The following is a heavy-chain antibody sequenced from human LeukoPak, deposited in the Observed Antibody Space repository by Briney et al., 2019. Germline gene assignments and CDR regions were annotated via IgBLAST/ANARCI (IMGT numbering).Heavy chain of an antibody. D-gene: IGHD6-13*01. V-gene: IGHV4-39*01. Sequence: SETLSLTRTFSGGSTSSSSPYYWGWIRQPPGKGPEWIGSIYYSGSTYYNPSLKSRVTISVDTTKHQFSLKVDSVTAADTAMYYCARQAIAAAELDYWGQGTLVTVSS. CDR1: GGSTSSSSPYY. J-gene: IGHJ4*02. CDR2: IYYSGST. CDR3: ARQAIAAAELDY.